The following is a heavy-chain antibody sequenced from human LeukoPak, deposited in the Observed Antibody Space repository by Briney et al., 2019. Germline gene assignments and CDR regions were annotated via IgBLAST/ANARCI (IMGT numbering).Heavy chain of an antibody. CDR1: GLTFSSYE. CDR2: ISSSGSTI. CDR3: ARAKGYCSSTSCPFDY. Sequence: GGSLRLSCAASGLTFSSYEVNWVRQAPGKGLEWVSYISSSGSTIYYADSVKGRFTISRDNAKNSLYLQMNSLRAEDTVVYYCARAKGYCSSTSCPFDYWGQGTLVTVSS. J-gene: IGHJ4*02. D-gene: IGHD2-2*01. V-gene: IGHV3-48*03.